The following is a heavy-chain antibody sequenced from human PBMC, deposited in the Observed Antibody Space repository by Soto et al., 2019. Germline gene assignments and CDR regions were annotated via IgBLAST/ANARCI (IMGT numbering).Heavy chain of an antibody. CDR1: GFNFLTYS. CDR3: VRDGLDYYDTERLYFDN. D-gene: IGHD3-22*01. J-gene: IGHJ4*02. V-gene: IGHV3-21*01. Sequence: GSLRLSCAASGFNFLTYSLSWVRQAPGKGLEWVASISSSAVYVDYADSMKGRFTISRDNAKNLLHLQMTSLRAEDTATYHCVRDGLDYYDTERLYFDNWGQGTLVTVSS. CDR2: ISSSAVYV.